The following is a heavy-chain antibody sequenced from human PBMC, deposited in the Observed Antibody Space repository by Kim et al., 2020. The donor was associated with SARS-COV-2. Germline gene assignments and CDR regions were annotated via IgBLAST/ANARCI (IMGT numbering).Heavy chain of an antibody. V-gene: IGHV1-69*13. CDR1: GGTFSNYA. D-gene: IGHD3-22*01. Sequence: SVKVSCKSSGGTFSNYAISWVRQAPGQCLEWMGGIIPMFGRPDYAQRFQGRVTITADESTSTIYMDLSSLRFDDTAVYYCARASGPPYYYDSTSFSSPFNIWGQGTLVTVSP. CDR2: IIPMFGRP. J-gene: IGHJ3*02. CDR3: ARASGPPYYYDSTSFSSPFNI.